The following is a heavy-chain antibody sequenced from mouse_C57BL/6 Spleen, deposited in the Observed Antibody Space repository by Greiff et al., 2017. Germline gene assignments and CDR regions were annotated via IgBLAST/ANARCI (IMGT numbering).Heavy chain of an antibody. CDR2: IDPSDSET. D-gene: IGHD2-2*01. CDR3: ARKRDGYDGYYFDY. J-gene: IGHJ2*01. V-gene: IGHV1-52*01. CDR1: GYTFTSYW. Sequence: VQLQQPGAELVRPGSSVTLSCKASGYTFTSYWMHWVKQRPIQGLEWIGNIDPSDSETHYNQKFKDKATLTVDKSSSTAYMQLSSLTSEDSAVYYCARKRDGYDGYYFDYWGQGTTLTVSS.